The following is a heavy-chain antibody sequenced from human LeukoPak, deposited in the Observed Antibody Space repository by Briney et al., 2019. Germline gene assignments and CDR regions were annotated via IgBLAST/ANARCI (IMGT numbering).Heavy chain of an antibody. V-gene: IGHV4-61*01. D-gene: IGHD2-15*01. J-gene: IGHJ5*02. Sequence: PSETLSLTCTVSGDSISNDKYYWTWIRQPPGKGLEWIAYIYYSGSTNYNPSLKSRVTISVDKSKNQFSLKLRSVTAADTAVYYCAKGEVALNWFDPWGQGTLVTVSS. CDR2: IYYSGST. CDR3: AKGEVALNWFDP. CDR1: GDSISNDKYY.